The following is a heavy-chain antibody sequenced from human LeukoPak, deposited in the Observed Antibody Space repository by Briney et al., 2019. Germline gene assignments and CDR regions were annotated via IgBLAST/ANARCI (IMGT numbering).Heavy chain of an antibody. V-gene: IGHV3-33*01. CDR2: IWYDGSNK. D-gene: IGHD3-22*01. J-gene: IGHJ4*02. CDR1: GXTFSSYG. CDR3: ARDLYYYDSSGYLDY. Sequence: GGSLRLSCAASGXTFSSYGMHWVRQAPGKGLEWVAVIWYDGSNKYYADSVKGRFTISRDNSKNTLYLQMNSLRAEDTAVYYCARDLYYYDSSGYLDYWGQGTLVTVSS.